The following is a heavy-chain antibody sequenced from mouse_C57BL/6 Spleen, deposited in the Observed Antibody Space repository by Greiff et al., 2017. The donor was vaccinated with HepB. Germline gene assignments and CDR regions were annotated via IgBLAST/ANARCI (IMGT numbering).Heavy chain of an antibody. J-gene: IGHJ3*01. CDR2: INPNYGTT. V-gene: IGHV1-39*01. CDR1: GYSFTDYN. CDR3: ARFGHYGSSYGFAY. Sequence: VQLQQSGPELVKPGASVKISCKASGYSFTDYNMNWVKQSNGKSLEWIGVINPNYGTTSYNQKFKGKATLTVDKSSSTAYMQLNSLTYEDSAVYYCARFGHYGSSYGFAYWGQGTLVTVSA. D-gene: IGHD1-1*01.